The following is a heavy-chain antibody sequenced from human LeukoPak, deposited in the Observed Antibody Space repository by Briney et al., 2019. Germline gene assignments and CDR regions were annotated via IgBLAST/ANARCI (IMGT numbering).Heavy chain of an antibody. D-gene: IGHD6-19*01. J-gene: IGHJ3*02. V-gene: IGHV4-4*07. CDR1: GDSISTYY. CDR3: PRAISSGWFKNAFDI. CDR2: IYTSGST. Sequence: SETLSLTCTVSGDSISTYYWGWIRQPAGKRLEWIGRIYTSGSTNYNPSLESRVTMSVDTSKNQFSLNLSSVPAAETAVYYCPRAISSGWFKNAFDIWGQGTMVTVSS.